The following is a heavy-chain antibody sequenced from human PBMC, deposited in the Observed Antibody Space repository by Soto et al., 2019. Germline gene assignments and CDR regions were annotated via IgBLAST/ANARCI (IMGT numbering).Heavy chain of an antibody. J-gene: IGHJ4*02. D-gene: IGHD6-19*01. CDR1: GYSFTTYG. V-gene: IGHV1-18*01. CDR2: INAHNGYT. Sequence: HLVQSGAEVKTPGASVKVSCKASGYSFTTYGFTWLRQAPGQGLEWLGWINAHNGYTNYAQTLQGRVTLTTDTSTSTAYMQLRSLRSDDTAVYYCARALDIGVAGAFAYWGQGTLVIVSS. CDR3: ARALDIGVAGAFAY.